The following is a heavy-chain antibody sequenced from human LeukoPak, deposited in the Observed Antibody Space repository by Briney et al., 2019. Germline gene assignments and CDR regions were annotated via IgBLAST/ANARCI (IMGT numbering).Heavy chain of an antibody. D-gene: IGHD6-13*01. Sequence: ASVKVSCKASGYTFTGYYMHWVRQAPGQGLEWMGWINPNSGGTNYAQKFQGRVTMTRDTSISTAYMELSSLRSEDTAVYYCARVRYSSSFPSKTYYFDYWGQGTLVTVSS. CDR1: GYTFTGYY. CDR3: ARVRYSSSFPSKTYYFDY. CDR2: INPNSGGT. V-gene: IGHV1-2*02. J-gene: IGHJ4*02.